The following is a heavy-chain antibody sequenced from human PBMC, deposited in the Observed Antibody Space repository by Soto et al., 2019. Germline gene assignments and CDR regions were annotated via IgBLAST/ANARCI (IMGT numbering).Heavy chain of an antibody. Sequence: SETLSLTCAVYGGSFSGYYWSWIRQPPGKGLEWIGEINHSGSTNYNPSLKSRVTISVDTSKNQFSLKLSSVTAADTAVYYCARRVPTAAAGTDYGMDVWGQGTTVTVSS. V-gene: IGHV4-34*01. CDR2: INHSGST. D-gene: IGHD2-21*02. J-gene: IGHJ6*02. CDR3: ARRVPTAAAGTDYGMDV. CDR1: GGSFSGYY.